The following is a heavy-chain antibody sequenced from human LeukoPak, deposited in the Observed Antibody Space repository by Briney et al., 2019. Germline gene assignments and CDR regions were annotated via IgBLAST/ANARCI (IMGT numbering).Heavy chain of an antibody. D-gene: IGHD5-12*01. CDR2: LIGSSAGT. CDR1: GFTFSTYA. V-gene: IGHV3-23*01. CDR3: ARYKADLQNQFDP. Sequence: GGSLRLSCAVSGFTFSTYAMSWVRQAPGKGLEWVSRLIGSSAGTYYADSVKGRLTISRDNSENTLYLQMNGLRTEDAAIYYCARYKADLQNQFDPWGRGTLVTVSS. J-gene: IGHJ5*02.